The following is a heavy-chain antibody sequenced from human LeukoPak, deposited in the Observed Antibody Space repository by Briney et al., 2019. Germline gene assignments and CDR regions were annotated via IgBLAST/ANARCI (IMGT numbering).Heavy chain of an antibody. CDR3: ARAIPAAISNWFDP. J-gene: IGHJ5*02. CDR1: SGSFSGYY. D-gene: IGHD2-2*02. CDR2: INHSGST. Sequence: PSETLSLTCAVYSGSFSGYYWSWIRQPPGKGLEWIGEINHSGSTNYNPSLKSRVTISVDTSKNQFSLKLSSVTAADTAVYYCARAIPAAISNWFDPWGQGTLVTVSS. V-gene: IGHV4-34*01.